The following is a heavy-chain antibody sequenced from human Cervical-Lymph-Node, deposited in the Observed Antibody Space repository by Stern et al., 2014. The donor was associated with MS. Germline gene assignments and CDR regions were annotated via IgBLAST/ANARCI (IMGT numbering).Heavy chain of an antibody. CDR3: ARSPPYYEFWNDYYYFDY. CDR1: GFSLSTSGMR. CDR2: NDWDDDK. Sequence: QVTLRESGPALVKPTQTLTLTCTFSGFSLSTSGMRVSWIRQPPGKALEWLGRNDWDDDKFYSTSLKTRLTISKDTSKNQVVLTMTNMDPVDTATYYCARSPPYYEFWNDYYYFDYWGQGTLVAVSS. V-gene: IGHV2-70*04. D-gene: IGHD3-3*01. J-gene: IGHJ4*02.